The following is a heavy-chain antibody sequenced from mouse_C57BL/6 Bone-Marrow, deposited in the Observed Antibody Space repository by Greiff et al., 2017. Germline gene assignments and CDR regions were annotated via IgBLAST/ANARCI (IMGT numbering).Heavy chain of an antibody. CDR3: AREDDGYYWFAY. D-gene: IGHD2-3*01. CDR2: INPGSGGT. V-gene: IGHV1-54*01. Sequence: QVQLQQSGAELVRPGTSVKVSCKASGYAFTNYLIEWVKQRPGQGLEWIGVINPGSGGTNYNEKFKGKATLTADKSSSTAYMQLSSLTSEDSAVYVGAREDDGYYWFAYWGQGTLVTVSA. CDR1: GYAFTNYL. J-gene: IGHJ3*01.